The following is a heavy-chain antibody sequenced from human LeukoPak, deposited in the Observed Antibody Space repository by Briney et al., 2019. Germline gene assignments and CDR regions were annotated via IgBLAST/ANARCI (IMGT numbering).Heavy chain of an antibody. CDR1: GGSISSYY. J-gene: IGHJ5*02. Sequence: SETLSLTCTVSGGSISSYYWSWIRQPPGKGLEWIGYIYTSGSTNYNPSLQSRVTISVATSKNQFSLKLSSVTAADTAVYYCARRDGAGIENWFDPWGQGTLVTVSS. D-gene: IGHD1-26*01. CDR3: ARRDGAGIENWFDP. CDR2: IYTSGST. V-gene: IGHV4-4*09.